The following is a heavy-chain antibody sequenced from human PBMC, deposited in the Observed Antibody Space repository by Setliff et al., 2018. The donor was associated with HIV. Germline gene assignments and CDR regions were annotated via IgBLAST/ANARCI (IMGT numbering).Heavy chain of an antibody. Sequence: GGSLRLSCAASGFTFRSYAMNWVRQAPGLGLEWVSSISDTGDNTYSANSVKGRFTISRDNSKNTLYLQMDSLRAEDTAVYYCVKDRTYMAFDIWGQGTMVTVSS. V-gene: IGHV3-23*01. CDR2: ISDTGDNT. CDR3: VKDRTYMAFDI. J-gene: IGHJ3*02. D-gene: IGHD1-20*01. CDR1: GFTFRSYA.